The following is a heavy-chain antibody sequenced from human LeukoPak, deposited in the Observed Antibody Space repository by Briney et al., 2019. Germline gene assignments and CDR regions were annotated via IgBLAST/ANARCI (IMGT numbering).Heavy chain of an antibody. CDR2: ISGSGGST. Sequence: GGSLRLSCAASGFTFSSYAMSWVRQAPGKGLEWVSAISGSGGSTYYADSVKGRFTISRDNSKNTLYLQMNSLRAEDTAVYYCAKGGDVAVVPAAGPYYAMDVWGQGTTVTVSS. D-gene: IGHD2-2*01. CDR3: AKGGDVAVVPAAGPYYAMDV. CDR1: GFTFSSYA. J-gene: IGHJ6*02. V-gene: IGHV3-23*01.